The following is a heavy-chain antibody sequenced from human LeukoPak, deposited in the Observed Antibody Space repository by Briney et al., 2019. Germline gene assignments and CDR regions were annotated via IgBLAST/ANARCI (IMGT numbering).Heavy chain of an antibody. CDR1: RYTFTSYG. Sequence: GASVNVSCKASRYTFTSYGISGVRQAPGHGPEGMGGIRAYNGNTNSAQKLQGRVTMATDTSTSTAYMELRSLRSDDTAVYYCARYSGYDPLDAFDIWGQGTMVTVSS. CDR2: IRAYNGNT. J-gene: IGHJ3*02. CDR3: ARYSGYDPLDAFDI. V-gene: IGHV1-18*01. D-gene: IGHD5-12*01.